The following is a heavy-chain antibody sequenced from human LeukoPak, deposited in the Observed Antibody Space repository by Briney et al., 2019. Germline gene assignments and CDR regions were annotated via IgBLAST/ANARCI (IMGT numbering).Heavy chain of an antibody. CDR2: ISYDGSNK. V-gene: IGHV3-30-3*01. J-gene: IGHJ6*02. Sequence: GGSLRLPCAASGFTFSSYAMHWVRQAPGKGLEWVAVISYDGSNKYYADSVKGRFTISRDNSKNTLYLQMNSLRAEDTAVYYCARPLPQWDCSSTSCPYYYYGMDVWGQGTTVTVSS. D-gene: IGHD2-2*01. CDR1: GFTFSSYA. CDR3: ARPLPQWDCSSTSCPYYYYGMDV.